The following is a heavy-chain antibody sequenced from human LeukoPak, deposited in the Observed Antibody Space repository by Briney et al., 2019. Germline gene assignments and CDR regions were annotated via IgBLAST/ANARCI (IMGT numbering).Heavy chain of an antibody. J-gene: IGHJ6*02. CDR2: IWYDGSNK. Sequence: GRSLRLSCAASGFTFSSYGMHWVRQAPGKGLEWVAVIWYDGSNKYYADSVKGRFTISRDNSKNTLYLQMNSLRAEDTAVYYCARDPTPVYNWNPGVVNGMDVWGQGTTVTVSS. V-gene: IGHV3-33*01. CDR3: ARDPTPVYNWNPGVVNGMDV. D-gene: IGHD1-20*01. CDR1: GFTFSSYG.